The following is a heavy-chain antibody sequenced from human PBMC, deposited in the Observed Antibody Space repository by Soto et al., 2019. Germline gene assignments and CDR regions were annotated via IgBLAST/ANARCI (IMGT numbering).Heavy chain of an antibody. CDR2: IYYSGST. D-gene: IGHD2-21*01. V-gene: IGHV4-30-4*01. CDR3: ARTPVSFVVVSV. Sequence: QVQLQESGPGLVKPSQTLSLTCPVSGGSISSGDYYGSWFGQPPGKGLEWIGYIYYSGSTSYNPSLKSRVTISVDTSTHQFYLKLRSVTAADTAVYYCARTPVSFVVVSVWGQGTLVTVSS. CDR1: GGSISSGDYY. J-gene: IGHJ4*02.